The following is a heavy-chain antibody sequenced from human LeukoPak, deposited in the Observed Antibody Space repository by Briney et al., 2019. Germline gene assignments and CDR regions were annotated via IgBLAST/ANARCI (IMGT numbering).Heavy chain of an antibody. CDR1: GFTVSTNY. D-gene: IGHD6-19*01. CDR2: IFSGGYT. J-gene: IGHJ4*02. Sequence: GGSLRLSCAASGFTVSTNYLSWVRQAPGKGLEWVSIIFSGGYTYYADSVKGRFTISRDHSKNTLFLQMNTLRAEDTAVYYCARTISVAAQRRRYYFDHWGQGTLVTVSS. V-gene: IGHV3-53*01. CDR3: ARTISVAAQRRRYYFDH.